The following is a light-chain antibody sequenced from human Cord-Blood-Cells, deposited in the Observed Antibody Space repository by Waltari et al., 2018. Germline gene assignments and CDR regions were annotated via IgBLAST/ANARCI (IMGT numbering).Light chain of an antibody. CDR3: QQSYSTPYS. CDR1: QSISRY. CDR2: AAS. V-gene: IGKV1-39*01. J-gene: IGKJ2*03. Sequence: DFQMPLFPSTLSVSVGDRLTITCPASQSISRYLNWYQQKPGKAPKRLIYAASSLQSGVPSRFSGSGSGTDFTLTISSLQPEDCATYYCQQSYSTPYSFGQGTKLEIK.